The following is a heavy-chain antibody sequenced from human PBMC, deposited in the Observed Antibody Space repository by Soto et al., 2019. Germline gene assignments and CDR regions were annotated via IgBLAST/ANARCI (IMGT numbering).Heavy chain of an antibody. V-gene: IGHV1-69*12. Sequence: QVQLVQSGAEVKKPGSSVKVACKASGGTFSSYAISWVRQAPGQGLEWMGGIIPIFGTANYAQKFQGRGTITADESTSTAYMELSSLRSEDTAVYYCARGDSSGYYGDRWFDPWGQGTLVTVSS. D-gene: IGHD3-22*01. J-gene: IGHJ5*02. CDR3: ARGDSSGYYGDRWFDP. CDR2: IIPIFGTA. CDR1: GGTFSSYA.